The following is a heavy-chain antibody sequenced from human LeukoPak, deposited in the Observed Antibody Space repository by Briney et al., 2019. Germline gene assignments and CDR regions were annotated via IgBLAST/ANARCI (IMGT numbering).Heavy chain of an antibody. J-gene: IGHJ4*02. D-gene: IGHD3-22*01. CDR2: ITSSSSYI. V-gene: IGHV3-21*01. Sequence: GESLKISCKGSGYSFTSYWIGWVRQMPGKGLEWVSSITSSSSYIYYADSLKGRFTISRDNAKNSLYLQMNSLRAEDTAVYYCARDLLYYDSSGGDYWGQGTLVTVSS. CDR1: GYSFTSYW. CDR3: ARDLLYYDSSGGDY.